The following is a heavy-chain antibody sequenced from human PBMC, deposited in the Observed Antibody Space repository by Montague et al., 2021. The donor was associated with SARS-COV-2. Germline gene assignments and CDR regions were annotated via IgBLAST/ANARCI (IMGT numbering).Heavy chain of an antibody. CDR3: ARLRRPDGYSYWFGP. V-gene: IGHV4-59*08. J-gene: IGHJ5*02. CDR1: GGSISSYY. CDR2: IYYGGST. D-gene: IGHD5-24*01. Sequence: SETLSLTSTVSGGSISSYYWSWIRQPPGKGLEWIGYIYYGGSTNYSPSFKGRVIMSVDTSNNQFSLRLTSVTAADTAVYYCARLRRPDGYSYWFGPWGQGTLVTVSS.